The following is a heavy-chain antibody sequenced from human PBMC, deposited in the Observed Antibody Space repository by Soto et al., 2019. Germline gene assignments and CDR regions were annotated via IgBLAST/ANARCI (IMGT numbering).Heavy chain of an antibody. V-gene: IGHV4-59*08. J-gene: IGHJ5*02. CDR2: IYYSGST. Sequence: SETLSLTCTVSGGSISSYYWSWIRQPPGKGLEWIGYIYYSGSTNYNPSLKSRVTISVDTSKNQFSLKLSSVTAADTAVYYCARQGYYDFWSGLGWFDPWGQGTLVTVS. D-gene: IGHD3-3*01. CDR3: ARQGYYDFWSGLGWFDP. CDR1: GGSISSYY.